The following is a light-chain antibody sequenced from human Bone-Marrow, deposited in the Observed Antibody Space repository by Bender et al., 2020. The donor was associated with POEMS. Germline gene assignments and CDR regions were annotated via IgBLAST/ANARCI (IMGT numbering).Light chain of an antibody. CDR2: GVS. J-gene: IGLJ3*02. CDR3: VAWDASLNGWV. V-gene: IGLV2-14*01. CDR1: TSDIGTYNY. Sequence: QSALTQPASVSGSPGQSITISCTGTTSDIGTYNYVSWFQQHPGKAPKLMIYGVSKRPSGVPGRFSGSKSGTSASLAITGLQSDDEAIYFCVAWDASLNGWVFGGGTKLTVL.